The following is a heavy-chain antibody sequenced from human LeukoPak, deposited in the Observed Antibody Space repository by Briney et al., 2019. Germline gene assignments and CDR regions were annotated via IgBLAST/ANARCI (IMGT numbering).Heavy chain of an antibody. CDR2: ISSSSSYI. Sequence: GGSLRLSCAASGFTFSSYSMNWVRQAPGKGLEWVSSISSSSSYIYYADSVKGRFTISRDNAKNSLYLQMNSLRAEDTAVYYCAKGSGFWSGYYDYWGQGTLVTVSS. D-gene: IGHD3-3*01. J-gene: IGHJ4*02. CDR1: GFTFSSYS. V-gene: IGHV3-21*01. CDR3: AKGSGFWSGYYDY.